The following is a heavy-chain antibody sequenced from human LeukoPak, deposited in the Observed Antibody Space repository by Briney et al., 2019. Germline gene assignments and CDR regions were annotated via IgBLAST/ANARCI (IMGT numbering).Heavy chain of an antibody. CDR2: IKHDGGEM. J-gene: IGHJ4*02. CDR1: GFTFSSYW. CDR3: ARDRSSGWPGSFDY. V-gene: IGHV3-7*01. Sequence: GGSLRLSCAASGFTFSSYWMSWVRQAPGKGLEWVANIKHDGGEMSYVDSVKGRFTISRDNAKNSLYLQMNSLRPEDTAVYDCARDRSSGWPGSFDYWGQGTLVTVS. D-gene: IGHD6-19*01.